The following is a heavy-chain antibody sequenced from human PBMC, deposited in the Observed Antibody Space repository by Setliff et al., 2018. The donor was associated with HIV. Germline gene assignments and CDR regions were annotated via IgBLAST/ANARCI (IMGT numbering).Heavy chain of an antibody. CDR3: MRGRSITIFGVAYFDF. V-gene: IGHV4-38-2*01. CDR2: VYHSGTT. J-gene: IGHJ4*02. D-gene: IGHD3-3*01. Sequence: SETLSLTCAVYGGSFSTAYYWGWIRQPPGKGLEWIGSVYHSGTTYYNPSLKSRVTISVDMSNNQFSLKVTSVTAADTAVYYCMRGRSITIFGVAYFDFWGQGTQVTVSS. CDR1: GGSFSTAYY.